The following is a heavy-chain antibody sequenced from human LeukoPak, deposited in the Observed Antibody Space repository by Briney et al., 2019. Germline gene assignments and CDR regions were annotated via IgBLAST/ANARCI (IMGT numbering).Heavy chain of an antibody. Sequence: GGSLRLSCAASGFTFNRYWMSWVRQAPGKGLEWVANIKQDGSEKYYVDSVKGRFTISRDNAKNSLYLQMNSLRAEDTAVYYCATRYSSSWPSFDYWGQGTLVTVPS. CDR1: GFTFNRYW. J-gene: IGHJ4*02. CDR2: IKQDGSEK. CDR3: ATRYSSSWPSFDY. V-gene: IGHV3-7*01. D-gene: IGHD6-13*01.